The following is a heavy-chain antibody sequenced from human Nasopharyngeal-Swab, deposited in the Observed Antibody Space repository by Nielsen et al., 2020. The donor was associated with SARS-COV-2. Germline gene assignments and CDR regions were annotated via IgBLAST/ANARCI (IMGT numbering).Heavy chain of an antibody. CDR1: GFTFSYYG. CDR3: ARGQESYSSSWLNWYFDL. CDR2: IWYDGSNK. Sequence: GESLKISCAASGFTFSYYGMHWVRQVPGKGLEWVAVIWYDGSNKYYADSVKGRFTISRDNSKNTLYLQMNSLRAEDTAVYYCARGQESYSSSWLNWYFDLWGRGTLVTVSS. V-gene: IGHV3-33*01. D-gene: IGHD6-13*01. J-gene: IGHJ2*01.